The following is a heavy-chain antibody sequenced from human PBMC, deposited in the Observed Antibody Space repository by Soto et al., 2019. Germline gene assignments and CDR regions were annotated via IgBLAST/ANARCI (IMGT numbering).Heavy chain of an antibody. CDR1: GFTFNHYA. CDR2: VSGRGGST. CDR3: AKDSTVTTSLYFYYYGFDV. Sequence: VQLLESGGGLVQPGGSLRLACTASGFTFNHYAMIWVRQAPGKGLEWVSAVSGRGGSTKYADSVKGRFIISRDNSNSTLYLQMDSLRGEDTAVYYFAKDSTVTTSLYFYYYGFDVWGQGTTVTVSS. D-gene: IGHD4-17*01. V-gene: IGHV3-23*01. J-gene: IGHJ6*01.